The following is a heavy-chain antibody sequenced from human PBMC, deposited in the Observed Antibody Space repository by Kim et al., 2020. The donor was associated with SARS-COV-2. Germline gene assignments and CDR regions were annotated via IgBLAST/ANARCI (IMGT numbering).Heavy chain of an antibody. V-gene: IGHV1-3*01. CDR1: GYTFTSYA. D-gene: IGHD3-10*01. CDR3: ARARGSGSYMFGYYYGMDV. CDR2: INAGNGNT. J-gene: IGHJ6*02. Sequence: ASVKVFCKASGYTFTSYAMHWVRQAPGQRLEWMGWINAGNGNTKYSQKFQGRVTITRDTSASTAYMELSSLRSEDTAVYYCARARGSGSYMFGYYYGMDVWGQGTTVTVSS.